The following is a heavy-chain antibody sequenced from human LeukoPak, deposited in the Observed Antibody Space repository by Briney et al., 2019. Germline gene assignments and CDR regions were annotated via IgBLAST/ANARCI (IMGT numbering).Heavy chain of an antibody. Sequence: GGSLRLSCAASGFTFSSYSMNWVRQAPGKGLEWVSYISSSSSTIYYADSVKGRFTISRDNAKNSLYLQMNSLRAEDTAVYYCARESHPYCSSTSCYIYWGQGTLVTVSS. CDR3: ARESHPYCSSTSCYIY. D-gene: IGHD2-2*02. CDR1: GFTFSSYS. J-gene: IGHJ4*02. CDR2: ISSSSSTI. V-gene: IGHV3-48*01.